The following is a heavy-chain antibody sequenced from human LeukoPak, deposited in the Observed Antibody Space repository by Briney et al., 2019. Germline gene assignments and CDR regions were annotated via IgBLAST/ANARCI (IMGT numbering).Heavy chain of an antibody. V-gene: IGHV4-34*08. D-gene: IGHD3-16*02. CDR2: INHSGST. CDR3: ATGVGRFGGVIVSKNGVWFDP. CDR1: GFTFTNYW. Sequence: PGGSLRLSCAASGFTFTNYWMNWVRQAPGKGLEWIGEINHSGSTNYNPSLKSRVTISVDTSKNQFSLKLSSVTAADTAVYYCATGVGRFGGVIVSKNGVWFDPWGQGTLVTVSS. J-gene: IGHJ5*02.